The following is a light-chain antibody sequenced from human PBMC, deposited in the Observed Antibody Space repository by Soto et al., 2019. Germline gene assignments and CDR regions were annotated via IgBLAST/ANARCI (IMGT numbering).Light chain of an antibody. CDR2: DAS. J-gene: IGKJ4*01. CDR1: QSVSSY. Sequence: EIVLTQSPATLSLSPGERATLSCRASQSVSSYLAWYQQKPGQAPRLLIYDASNRATGIPARFSGSGSGTDFTLTISGLEPEDFAVYYCQQRRNWPLTFGGGTKVDIK. CDR3: QQRRNWPLT. V-gene: IGKV3-11*01.